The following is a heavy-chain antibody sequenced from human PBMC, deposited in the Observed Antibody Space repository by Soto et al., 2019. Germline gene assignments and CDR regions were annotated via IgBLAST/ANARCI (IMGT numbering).Heavy chain of an antibody. Sequence: SVKVSCKASGGTFSSYAISWVRQAPGQGLEWMGGIIPIFGTANYAQKFQGRVTITADESTSTAYMELSSLRSEDTAVYYCARGGSQYLLHQLGDYYGMDFWGQGTTVTVS. CDR1: GGTFSSYA. CDR3: ARGGSQYLLHQLGDYYGMDF. D-gene: IGHD3-16*01. J-gene: IGHJ6*02. V-gene: IGHV1-69*13. CDR2: IIPIFGTA.